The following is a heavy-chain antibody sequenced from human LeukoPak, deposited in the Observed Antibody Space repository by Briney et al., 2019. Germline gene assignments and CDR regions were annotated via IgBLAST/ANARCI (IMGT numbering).Heavy chain of an antibody. J-gene: IGHJ6*03. D-gene: IGHD6-13*01. V-gene: IGHV3-48*03. Sequence: GGSLRLSCAASGFTFSSYEMNWVRQAPGKGLEWVSYISSSGSTIYYADSVKGRFTISRDNAKNSLYLQMNSLRAEDTAVYYCARHGYSSSWYHAGGYYYYMDVWGKGATVTISS. CDR2: ISSSGSTI. CDR1: GFTFSSYE. CDR3: ARHGYSSSWYHAGGYYYYMDV.